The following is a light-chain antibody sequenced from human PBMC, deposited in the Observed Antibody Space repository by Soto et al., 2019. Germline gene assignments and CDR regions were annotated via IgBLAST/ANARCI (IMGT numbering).Light chain of an antibody. CDR1: QSVGSF. J-gene: IGKJ1*01. CDR2: DAS. CDR3: QQRNYWPT. Sequence: EIVLTQSPATLSLSPGERATLSCRASQSVGSFLAWYQQKPGQAPRLLIYDASNRAPGIPPRFSGSGSGTDFTLTISSLEPEDFAVYYCQQRNYWPTFGQGTKVQIK. V-gene: IGKV3-11*01.